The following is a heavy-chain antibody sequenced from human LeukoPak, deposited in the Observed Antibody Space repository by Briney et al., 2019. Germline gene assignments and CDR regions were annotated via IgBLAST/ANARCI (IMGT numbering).Heavy chain of an antibody. Sequence: GGSLRLSCAASGFTFSNAWMSWVRQAPGKGLEWVGRIKSKTDGGTTDYAAPVKGRFTISRDDPKNTLYLQMNRLKTEDTAVYYCTTLRLCSGGSCYPWFDPWGQGTLVTVSS. J-gene: IGHJ5*02. CDR2: IKSKTDGGTT. CDR1: GFTFSNAW. CDR3: TTLRLCSGGSCYPWFDP. V-gene: IGHV3-15*01. D-gene: IGHD2-15*01.